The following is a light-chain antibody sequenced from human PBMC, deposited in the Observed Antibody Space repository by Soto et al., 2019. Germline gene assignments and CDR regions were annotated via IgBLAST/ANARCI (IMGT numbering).Light chain of an antibody. J-gene: IGKJ1*01. V-gene: IGKV3-20*01. CDR2: GAS. CDR1: QSISTY. CDR3: QHYGSSGT. Sequence: PGQRATLSCRASQSISTYLAWYQLKPGQAPRLIIYGASSRATGIPDRFSGSGSGTDFTLTISRLEPEDFAVYYCQHYGSSGTFGQGTKVDIK.